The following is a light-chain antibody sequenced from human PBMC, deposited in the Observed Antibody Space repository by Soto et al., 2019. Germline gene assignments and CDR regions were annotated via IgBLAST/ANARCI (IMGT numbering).Light chain of an antibody. CDR1: SSNIGSNT. Sequence: QSVLTQPPSASGTPGQRVTISCSGSSSNIGSNTVNWYQQLPGTAPKLLIYSNNQRPSGVPDRFSGSKSGTSASLAISGLQSDDEADYLCAAWDDSLNGPVFGGGTKLTVL. J-gene: IGLJ2*01. CDR3: AAWDDSLNGPV. CDR2: SNN. V-gene: IGLV1-44*01.